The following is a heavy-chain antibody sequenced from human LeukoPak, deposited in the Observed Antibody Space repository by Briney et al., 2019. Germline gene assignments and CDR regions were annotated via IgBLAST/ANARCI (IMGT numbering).Heavy chain of an antibody. Sequence: GESLKISCKGSGYTFTTYWIGWVRQMPRKGPEWIGIIYPGDSDTRYSPSFQGQVTISADKSISTAYLQWSSLKASDTAMYYCARGYYDSSGYIVDYWGQGTLVTVSS. D-gene: IGHD3-22*01. J-gene: IGHJ4*02. CDR3: ARGYYDSSGYIVDY. CDR2: IYPGDSDT. V-gene: IGHV5-51*01. CDR1: GYTFTTYW.